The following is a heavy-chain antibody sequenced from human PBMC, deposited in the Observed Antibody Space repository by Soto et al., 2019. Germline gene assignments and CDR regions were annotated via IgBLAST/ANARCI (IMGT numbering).Heavy chain of an antibody. J-gene: IGHJ5*02. CDR2: IYYSGST. CDR1: GGSXSSGGYY. CDR3: ARERPDGARLAP. D-gene: IGHD6-6*01. Sequence: SETLSLTCTVSGGSXSSGGYYWSWIRQHPGKGLEWIGYIYYSGSTYYNPSLKSRVTISVDTSKNQFSLKLSSVTAADTAVYYCARERPDGARLAPWGQGTLVTVSS. V-gene: IGHV4-30-4*08.